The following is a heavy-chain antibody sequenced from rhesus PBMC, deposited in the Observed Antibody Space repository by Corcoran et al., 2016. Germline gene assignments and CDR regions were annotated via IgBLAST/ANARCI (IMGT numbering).Heavy chain of an antibody. CDR2: VDTEDGEA. CDR3: ATAHPYSGSFDY. J-gene: IGHJ4*01. D-gene: IGHD6-25*01. V-gene: IGHV1-111*02. Sequence: EVQLVQSGAEVKQPGASVKISCKASGYTFTDSYLHWVRQAPGKGLEVGGRVDTEDGEAIHTQKVPDRVTITADTSTDTAYMELSSLRSEDTAVYYCATAHPYSGSFDYWGQGVLVTVSS. CDR1: GYTFTDSY.